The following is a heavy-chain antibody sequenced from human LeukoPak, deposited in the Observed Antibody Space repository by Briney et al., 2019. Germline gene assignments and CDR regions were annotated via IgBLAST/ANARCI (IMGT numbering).Heavy chain of an antibody. Sequence: SETLSLTCTVSGGSVSSGSYYWSWIRQPPGKGLEWIGYFYYSGSTNYNPSLKSRVTISVDTSKNQFSLKLSSVTAADTAVYYCARGLLWFGDDGGFDPWGQGTLVTVSS. J-gene: IGHJ5*02. D-gene: IGHD3-10*01. CDR1: GGSVSSGSYY. CDR2: FYYSGST. CDR3: ARGLLWFGDDGGFDP. V-gene: IGHV4-61*01.